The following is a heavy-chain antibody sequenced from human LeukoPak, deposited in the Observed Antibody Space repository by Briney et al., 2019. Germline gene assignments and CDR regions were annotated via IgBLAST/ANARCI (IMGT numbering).Heavy chain of an antibody. CDR3: ARNLRSTSGWYVDY. CDR1: GFNFSNYW. D-gene: IGHD6-19*01. J-gene: IGHJ4*02. V-gene: IGHV3-30*03. CDR2: ISYDESHK. Sequence: GGSLRLSCAVSGFNFSNYWMSWVRQAPGKGLEWVAIISYDESHKYYADSVKGRFTISRDNSWNTLYLQMNSLRAEDTAVYYCARNLRSTSGWYVDYWGQGALVTVSS.